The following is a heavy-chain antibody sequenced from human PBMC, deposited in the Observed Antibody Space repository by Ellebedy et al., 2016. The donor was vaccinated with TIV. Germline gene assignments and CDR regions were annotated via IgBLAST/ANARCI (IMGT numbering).Heavy chain of an antibody. D-gene: IGHD3-22*01. CDR1: GGSISSSSYY. CDR3: ARHGDARDSSIH. J-gene: IGHJ4*02. V-gene: IGHV4-39*01. CDR2: IYYSGST. Sequence: MPSETLSLTCTVSGGSISSSSYYWGWIRQPPGKGLEWIGSIYYSGSTYYNPSLKSRVTISVDTSKNQFSLKLSSVTAADTAVYYCARHGDARDSSIHWGQGTLVTVSS.